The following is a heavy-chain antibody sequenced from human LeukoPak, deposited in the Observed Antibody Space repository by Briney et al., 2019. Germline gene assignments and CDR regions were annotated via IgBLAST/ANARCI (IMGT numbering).Heavy chain of an antibody. D-gene: IGHD6-13*01. Sequence: GGSLRLSCAASGFTFSGYWMHWVRHAPEKGLVWVSRINSDGSITTYADSVKGRFTVSRDKTKNTLYLQMNSLRAEDTAVYYCASLTYTSNSWGQGTLVTVSS. J-gene: IGHJ4*02. V-gene: IGHV3-74*01. CDR3: ASLTYTSNS. CDR2: INSDGSIT. CDR1: GFTFSGYW.